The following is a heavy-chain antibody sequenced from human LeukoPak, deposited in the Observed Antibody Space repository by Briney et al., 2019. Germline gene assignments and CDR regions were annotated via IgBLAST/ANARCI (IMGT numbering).Heavy chain of an antibody. CDR1: GFTFSNYW. CDR3: ARDLSSGY. V-gene: IGHV3-74*01. CDR2: INSDGSRT. D-gene: IGHD3-22*01. J-gene: IGHJ4*02. Sequence: GGSLRLSCAASGFTFSNYWLHWVRQAPGKGLVWVSHINSDGSRTDYADSVKGRFTISRDNARSTLYLQMNSLRAEDTAVYYCARDLSSGYWGQGTLVTVSS.